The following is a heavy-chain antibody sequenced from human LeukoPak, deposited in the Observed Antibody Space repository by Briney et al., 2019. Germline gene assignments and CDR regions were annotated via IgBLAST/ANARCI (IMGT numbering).Heavy chain of an antibody. CDR2: ISAYNGNT. CDR1: GYTFTSYG. J-gene: IGHJ4*02. V-gene: IGHV1-18*01. CDR3: ARKKPPLSPTGGTPGRPY. Sequence: ASVKVSCKASGYTFTSYGISWVRQAPGQGLEWMGWISAYNGNTNYAQKLQGRVTMTTDTSTSTAYMELRSPRSDDTAVYYCARKKPPLSPTGGTPGRPYGAKGPLVPVP. D-gene: IGHD1-1*01.